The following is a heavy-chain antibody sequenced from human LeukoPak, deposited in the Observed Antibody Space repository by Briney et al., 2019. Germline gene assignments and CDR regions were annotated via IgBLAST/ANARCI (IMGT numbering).Heavy chain of an antibody. Sequence: SVKVSCRASGGTFSSYAISWVRQAPGQGLEWMGRIIPILGIANYAQKFQGRVTITADKSTSTAYMELSSLRSEDTAVYYCARDRLVRGVKEDYYYYGMDVWGQGTTVTVSS. CDR2: IIPILGIA. CDR3: ARDRLVRGVKEDYYYYGMDV. J-gene: IGHJ6*02. V-gene: IGHV1-69*04. D-gene: IGHD3-10*01. CDR1: GGTFSSYA.